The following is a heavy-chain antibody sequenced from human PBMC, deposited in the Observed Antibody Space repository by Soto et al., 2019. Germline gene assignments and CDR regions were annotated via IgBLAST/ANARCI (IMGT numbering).Heavy chain of an antibody. J-gene: IGHJ4*02. CDR2: IYNSGST. Sequence: SETLSLTCTASGGSMSSGIYYWNWIRQPPGKGLEWIGLIYNSGSTNYNPSLKSRVTISLDTSKTQFSLTLNSVTAADTAVYYCAREFAYWGQGILVTVSS. V-gene: IGHV4-61*01. CDR3: AREFAY. CDR1: GGSMSSGIYY.